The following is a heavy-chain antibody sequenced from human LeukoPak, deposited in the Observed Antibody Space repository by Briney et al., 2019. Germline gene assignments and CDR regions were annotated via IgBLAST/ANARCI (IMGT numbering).Heavy chain of an antibody. D-gene: IGHD6-19*01. J-gene: IGHJ4*02. Sequence: SETLSLICTVSGGHIYRYYWSWLRQPPGKGLEGIAYIYYSKSTDYNPSLKSRVTIAVDTSMTQMSLKLRSVTAADTAVYYCAREAYDSGWFDYWGQGTLVTVSS. CDR1: GGHIYRYY. CDR3: AREAYDSGWFDY. V-gene: IGHV4-59*01. CDR2: IYYSKST.